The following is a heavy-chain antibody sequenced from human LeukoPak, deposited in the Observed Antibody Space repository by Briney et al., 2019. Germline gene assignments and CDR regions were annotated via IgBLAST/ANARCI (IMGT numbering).Heavy chain of an antibody. Sequence: GGSLRLSCAASGFTFSSYWMSWVRQAPGKGLEWVANIKQDGSEKYYVDSVKGRFTISRDNAKNSLYLQMNSLRAEDTAVYYCARDLYCSSTSCYKDYFDYWGQGTLVTVSS. CDR2: IKQDGSEK. D-gene: IGHD2-2*02. J-gene: IGHJ4*02. CDR1: GFTFSSYW. V-gene: IGHV3-7*01. CDR3: ARDLYCSSTSCYKDYFDY.